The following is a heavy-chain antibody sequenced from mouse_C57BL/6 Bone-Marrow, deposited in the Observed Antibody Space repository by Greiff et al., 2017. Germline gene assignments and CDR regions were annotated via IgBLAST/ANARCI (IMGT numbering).Heavy chain of an antibody. V-gene: IGHV1-9*01. J-gene: IGHJ4*01. CDR1: GYTFTGYW. CDR2: ILPGSGST. Sequence: VQLKESGAELMKPGASVKLSCKATGYTFTGYWIEWVKQRPGHGLEWIGEILPGSGSTNYNEKFKGKATFTADTSSNTAYMQLSSLTTEDSAIYYCARFYDYDEGPSHYYAMDYWGQGTSVTVSS. CDR3: ARFYDYDEGPSHYYAMDY. D-gene: IGHD2-4*01.